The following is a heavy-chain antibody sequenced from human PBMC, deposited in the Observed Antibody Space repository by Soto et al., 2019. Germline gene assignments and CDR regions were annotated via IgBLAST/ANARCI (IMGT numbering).Heavy chain of an antibody. CDR2: INHSGST. D-gene: IGHD5-18*01. Sequence: QVQLQQWGAGLLKPSETLSLTCAVYGGSFSGYYWSWIRQPPGKGLEWIGEINHSGSTNYNPSLKXRXTXXVDTSKNQFSLKLSSVTAADTAVYYCARGHTAMANWGQGTLVTVSS. V-gene: IGHV4-34*01. CDR1: GGSFSGYY. J-gene: IGHJ4*02. CDR3: ARGHTAMAN.